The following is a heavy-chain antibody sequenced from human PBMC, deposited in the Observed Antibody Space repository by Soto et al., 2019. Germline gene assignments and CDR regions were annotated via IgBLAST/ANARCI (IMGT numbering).Heavy chain of an antibody. Sequence: EVHLVESGGGLIQPGGSLRLICAASGLSVTANYMTWVRQAPGKGLEWLSIIYRGGGTYYADSLKGRAIISRDGSRNMVFLQMNSLTAEDAGVYYCARRDDSETFDIWGRGIVVNVSS. D-gene: IGHD5-18*01. J-gene: IGHJ3*02. CDR3: ARRDDSETFDI. CDR1: GLSVTANY. CDR2: IYRGGGT. V-gene: IGHV3-53*01.